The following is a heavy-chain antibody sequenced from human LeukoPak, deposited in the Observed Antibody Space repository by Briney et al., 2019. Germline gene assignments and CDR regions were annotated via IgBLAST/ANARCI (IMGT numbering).Heavy chain of an antibody. Sequence: GGSLRLSCAASGFTFSTYWMLWVRQGPGKGLVSVSRISSDGSGTTYADSVRGRFTISRDNAKNTLYLQMHSLRAEDTALYYCARDDSNGIDYWGRGTLVTVS. CDR1: GFTFSTYW. CDR3: ARDDSNGIDY. CDR2: ISSDGSGT. D-gene: IGHD2-21*01. J-gene: IGHJ4*02. V-gene: IGHV3-74*01.